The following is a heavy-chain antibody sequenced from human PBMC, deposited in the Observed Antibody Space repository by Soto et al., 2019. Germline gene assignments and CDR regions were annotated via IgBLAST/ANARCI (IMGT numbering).Heavy chain of an antibody. Sequence: ASVKVSCKVSGYTLTELSMHWVRQAPGKGLEWMGGFDPEDGETIYAQKFQGRVTMTEDTSTDTAYMELSSLRSEDTAVYYCATEAQYYYGSGSYYDYWGQGTLVTVSS. CDR1: GYTLTELS. D-gene: IGHD3-10*01. V-gene: IGHV1-24*01. J-gene: IGHJ4*02. CDR2: FDPEDGET. CDR3: ATEAQYYYGSGSYYDY.